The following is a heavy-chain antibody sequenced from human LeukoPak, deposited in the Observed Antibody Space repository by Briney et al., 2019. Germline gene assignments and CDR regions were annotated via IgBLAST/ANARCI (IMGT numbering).Heavy chain of an antibody. D-gene: IGHD3-16*01. CDR1: GYTFTGYY. CDR2: INPNSGGT. Sequence: GASVKVSCKASGYTFTGYYMHWVQQAPGQGLEWMGWINPNSGGTNYAQKFQGRVTMTRDTSISTAYMELSRLRSDDTAVYYCARDPSSGLGVPTNHNYYYLAFWAKGPRSPSP. V-gene: IGHV1-2*02. CDR3: ARDPSSGLGVPTNHNYYYLAF. J-gene: IGHJ6*03.